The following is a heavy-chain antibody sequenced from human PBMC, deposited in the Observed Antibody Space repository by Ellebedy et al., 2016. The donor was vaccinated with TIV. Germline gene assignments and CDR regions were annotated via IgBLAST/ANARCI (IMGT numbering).Heavy chain of an antibody. Sequence: GESLKISCAASGFTFSSFAMNWLRQAPGKGLEWVSGISGGGSSTNYADSVKGRFTISRDNSKNTLYLQMDSLRAEDTAIYYLAKDRGSSWYENWFDPWGQGTLVTVSS. CDR2: ISGGGSST. J-gene: IGHJ5*02. V-gene: IGHV3-23*01. CDR3: AKDRGSSWYENWFDP. CDR1: GFTFSSFA. D-gene: IGHD6-13*01.